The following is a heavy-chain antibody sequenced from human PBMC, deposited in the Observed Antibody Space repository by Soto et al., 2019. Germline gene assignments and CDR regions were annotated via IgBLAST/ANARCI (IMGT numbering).Heavy chain of an antibody. CDR3: ARGGSASYGVRLSHSSTGMAF. CDR1: GGSFSDYY. Sequence: PQNLSLTCAVYGGSFSDYYWSWIRQPPGKGLEWIGEISQTGSTNYNPSLKSRVTTSLDTSLNQFSLKLSSVTAADTAVYHCARGGSASYGVRLSHSSTGMAFWGQWPSLSVS. V-gene: IGHV4-34*01. CDR2: ISQTGST. J-gene: IGHJ6*02. D-gene: IGHD3-10*01.